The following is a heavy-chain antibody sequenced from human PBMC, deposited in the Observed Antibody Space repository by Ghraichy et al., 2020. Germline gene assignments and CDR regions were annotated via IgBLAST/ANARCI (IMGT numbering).Heavy chain of an antibody. CDR3: ARDPNGDYIGAYDF. CDR2: ITAGGGGA. Sequence: LSLTCAASRFSFSNYAMIWVRQAPGKGLEWVSVITAGGGGAYYADSVKGRFTVSRDNSKNTLFLQMNSLRAEDTAVYYCARDPNGDYIGAYDFWGQGTMVTVSS. D-gene: IGHD4-17*01. V-gene: IGHV3-23*01. CDR1: RFSFSNYA. J-gene: IGHJ3*01.